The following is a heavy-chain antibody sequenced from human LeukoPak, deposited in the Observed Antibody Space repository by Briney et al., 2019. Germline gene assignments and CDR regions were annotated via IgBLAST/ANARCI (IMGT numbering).Heavy chain of an antibody. Sequence: ASVKVSCKASGYTFTSYDINWVRQATGQGLEWMGWMNPNGGNTGYAQKFQGRVTMTRNTSISTAYMELSSLRSEDTAVYYCLYSSGYYSIYAFDIWGQGTMVTVSS. CDR3: LYSSGYYSIYAFDI. CDR1: GYTFTSYD. D-gene: IGHD3-22*01. J-gene: IGHJ3*02. V-gene: IGHV1-8*01. CDR2: MNPNGGNT.